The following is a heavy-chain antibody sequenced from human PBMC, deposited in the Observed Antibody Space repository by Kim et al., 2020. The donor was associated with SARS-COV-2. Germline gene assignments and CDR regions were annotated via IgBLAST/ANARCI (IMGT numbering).Heavy chain of an antibody. D-gene: IGHD4-4*01. V-gene: IGHV3-74*01. CDR3: ARGWDSTDGYSIY. Sequence: YADSVKGRITIYRDNGKNTLYLQMNSLRAEDTDVYYCARGWDSTDGYSIYWGQGALVTVSS. J-gene: IGHJ4*02.